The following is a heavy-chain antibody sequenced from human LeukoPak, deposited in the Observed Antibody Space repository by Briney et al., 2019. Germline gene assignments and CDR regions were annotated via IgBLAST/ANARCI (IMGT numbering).Heavy chain of an antibody. CDR3: AKAGAAAGSNWFDP. J-gene: IGHJ5*02. D-gene: IGHD6-13*01. V-gene: IGHV3-23*01. CDR1: GFTFSSYG. CDR2: TSGSGGST. Sequence: GGSLRLSCAASGFTFSSYGMSWVRQAPGKGLEWVSATSGSGGSTYYADSVKGRFTISRDNSKNTLYLQMNSLRAEDTAVYYCAKAGAAAGSNWFDPWGQGTLVTVSS.